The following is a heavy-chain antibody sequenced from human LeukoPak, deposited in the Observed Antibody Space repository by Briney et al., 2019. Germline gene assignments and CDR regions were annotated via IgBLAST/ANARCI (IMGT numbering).Heavy chain of an antibody. Sequence: GGSLRLSCAASGFTVCSTYMSWVRQAPGKGLEWVSVYSGGTTYYADSVKGRLTISRDNSKNTLYLQMNSLRAEDTAVYYCASGTQLWHGGYCGQGTLVTVSS. J-gene: IGHJ4*02. V-gene: IGHV3-66*02. CDR3: ASGTQLWHGGY. CDR2: YSGGTT. CDR1: GFTVCSTY. D-gene: IGHD5-18*01.